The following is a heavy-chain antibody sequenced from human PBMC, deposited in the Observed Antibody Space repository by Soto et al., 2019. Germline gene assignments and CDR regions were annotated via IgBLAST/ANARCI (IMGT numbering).Heavy chain of an antibody. D-gene: IGHD3-10*01. Sequence: SETLSLTCTVSGCSIISYYWSWIRQPPGKGLEWIGYIYYSGSTNYNPSLKSRVTISVDTSKNQFSLKLSSVTAADTAVYYCARAGTTMVRGVISGWFDPWGQGTLVTVPQ. CDR1: GCSIISYY. CDR3: ARAGTTMVRGVISGWFDP. CDR2: IYYSGST. V-gene: IGHV4-59*01. J-gene: IGHJ5*02.